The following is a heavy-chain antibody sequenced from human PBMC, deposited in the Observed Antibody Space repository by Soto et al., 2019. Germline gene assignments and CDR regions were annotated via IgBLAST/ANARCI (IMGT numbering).Heavy chain of an antibody. CDR2: ISAYNGNT. CDR3: ARDIAVAGTGYFQH. D-gene: IGHD6-19*01. CDR1: GYTFTSYG. J-gene: IGHJ1*01. V-gene: IGHV1-18*01. Sequence: GASVKVSCKASGYTFTSYGISWVRQAPGQGLEWMGWISAYNGNTNYAQKLQGRVTMTTDTSTSTAYMELRSLRSDDTAVYYCARDIAVAGTGYFQHWGQGTLVTVSS.